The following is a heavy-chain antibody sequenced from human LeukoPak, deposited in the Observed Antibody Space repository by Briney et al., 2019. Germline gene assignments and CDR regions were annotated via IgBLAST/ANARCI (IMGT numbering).Heavy chain of an antibody. J-gene: IGHJ4*02. CDR3: ARASYSYDINGWVPFDY. V-gene: IGHV4-34*01. CDR1: GGSFSGYY. Sequence: PSETLSLTCAVYGGSFSGYYWSWIRQPPGKGLEWSGEINHSGSTNYNPSLKSRVTISVDTSKNQFSLRLSSVTAADTAVYYCARASYSYDINGWVPFDYWGQGTLVTVSS. CDR2: INHSGST. D-gene: IGHD3-22*01.